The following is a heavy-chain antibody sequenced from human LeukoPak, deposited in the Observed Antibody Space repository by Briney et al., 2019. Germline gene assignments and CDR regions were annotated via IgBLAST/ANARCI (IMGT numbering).Heavy chain of an antibody. J-gene: IGHJ4*02. CDR3: ARSSSGYYPFDY. V-gene: IGHV4-4*02. CDR2: IYHSGST. Sequence: SETLSLTCAVSGGSISSSNWWSWVRQPPGKGLKWIGEIYHSGSTNYNPSLKSRVTISVDKSKNQFSLKLSSVTAADTAVYYCARSSSGYYPFDYWGQGTLVTVSS. CDR1: GGSISSSNW. D-gene: IGHD3-22*01.